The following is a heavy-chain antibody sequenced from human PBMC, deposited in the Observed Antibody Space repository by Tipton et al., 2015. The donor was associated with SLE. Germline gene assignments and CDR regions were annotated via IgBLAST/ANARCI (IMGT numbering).Heavy chain of an antibody. Sequence: LRLSCTVSGGSISSGSYCWSWIRQPVGKGLEWIGRVYFSGVTDYNPPLKSRVSISVDTSKKHFPLKLNSVTAADTAVYYCATGWLAVDFWGQGTRVSVSS. D-gene: IGHD6-19*01. V-gene: IGHV4-61*02. CDR2: VYFSGVT. CDR3: ATGWLAVDF. J-gene: IGHJ4*02. CDR1: GGSISSGSYC.